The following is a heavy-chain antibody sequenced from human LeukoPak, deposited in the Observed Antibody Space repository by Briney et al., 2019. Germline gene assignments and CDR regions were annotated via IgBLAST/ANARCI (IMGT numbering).Heavy chain of an antibody. V-gene: IGHV4-39*01. CDR2: IYYSGST. CDR3: ARHVYSSSWFDY. CDR1: GGSLSSSSYY. J-gene: IGHJ4*02. D-gene: IGHD6-13*01. Sequence: SEALSLTCTVPGGSLSSSSYYWGWIRQPPGKGLEWIGSIYYSGSTYYNPSLKSRVTISVDTSKNQLSLKLSSVTAADTAVYYCARHVYSSSWFDYWGQGTLVTVSS.